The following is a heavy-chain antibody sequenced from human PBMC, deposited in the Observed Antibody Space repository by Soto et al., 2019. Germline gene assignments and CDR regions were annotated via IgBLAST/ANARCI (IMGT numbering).Heavy chain of an antibody. CDR3: AKAGCSGGTCYLYYFDY. CDR1: GFTFSNYA. Sequence: EMQLLESGGGLVQPGGSLKLSCAASGFTFSNYAMSWVRQAPGKGLEWVSTISGRGGNTYYADSVKGRFTISRDNSRNTLYLQMERLRVEDSAVYSCAKAGCSGGTCYLYYFDYWGQGALVTVSS. CDR2: ISGRGGNT. V-gene: IGHV3-23*01. J-gene: IGHJ4*02. D-gene: IGHD2-15*01.